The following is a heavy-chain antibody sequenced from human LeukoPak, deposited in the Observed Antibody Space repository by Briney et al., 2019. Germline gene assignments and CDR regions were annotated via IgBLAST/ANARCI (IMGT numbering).Heavy chain of an antibody. CDR2: VSTGSNYI. CDR1: GFTFSSYS. V-gene: IGHV3-21*01. Sequence: PGGSLRLSCTASGFTFSSYSLNWVRQAPGKGLAWVSSVSTGSNYIYYADSVKGRFTISRDNSKNTLYLQMNSLRAEDTAVYYCARENYYGSGSYSYYYYYYGMDVWGHGTTVTVSS. D-gene: IGHD3-10*01. J-gene: IGHJ6*02. CDR3: ARENYYGSGSYSYYYYYYGMDV.